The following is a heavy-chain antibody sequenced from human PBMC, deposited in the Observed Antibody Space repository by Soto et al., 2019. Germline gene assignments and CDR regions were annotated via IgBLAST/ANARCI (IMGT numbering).Heavy chain of an antibody. CDR1: GASISGSY. V-gene: IGHV4-4*07. CDR2: IYATGTT. D-gene: IGHD1-1*01. J-gene: IGHJ5*02. CDR3: VRDGTKTLRDWFDP. Sequence: SETLSLTCTVSGASISGSYWSWIRKSAGKGLEWIGRIYATGTTDYNPSLKSRVMMSVDTSKKQFSLKLRSVTAADTAVYYCVRDGTKTLRDWFDPWGQGISVTVSS.